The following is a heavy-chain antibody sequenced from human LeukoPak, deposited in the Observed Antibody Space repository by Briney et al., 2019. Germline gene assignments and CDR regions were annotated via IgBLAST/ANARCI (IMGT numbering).Heavy chain of an antibody. V-gene: IGHV3-30-3*01. CDR1: GFTFSRYA. J-gene: IGHJ4*02. Sequence: PGGSLTLSCAASGFTFSRYAMHWVRQAPGKGLDWVAVISYDGSNKYYADSVKGRFTITRDNSKNTLYLQMNSLRAEDTAVCYCKRHYNWNDGDYWGQGTLVTVSS. CDR3: KRHYNWNDGDY. CDR2: ISYDGSNK. D-gene: IGHD1-20*01.